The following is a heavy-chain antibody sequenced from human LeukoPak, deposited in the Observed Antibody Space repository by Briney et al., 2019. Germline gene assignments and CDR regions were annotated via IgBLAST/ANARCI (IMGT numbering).Heavy chain of an antibody. D-gene: IGHD6-19*01. CDR2: ISSSGNTI. J-gene: IGHJ4*02. V-gene: IGHV3-48*03. Sequence: PGGSLRLSCAASGFTFSSYEMNWVRQAPGKGLEWVSYISSSGNTIYYADSVKGRFTISRDNAKNSLYLQMNSLRGEDTAVYYCARDKVGGSMAGSNLDYWGQGNLVTVSS. CDR3: ARDKVGGSMAGSNLDY. CDR1: GFTFSSYE.